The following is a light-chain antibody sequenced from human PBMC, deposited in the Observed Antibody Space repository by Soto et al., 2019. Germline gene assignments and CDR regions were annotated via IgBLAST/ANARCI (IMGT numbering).Light chain of an antibody. CDR2: EGS. J-gene: IGLJ1*01. Sequence: STLFQPASVSGSPGQSITISCTGTSSDVWSYNLVSWYQQHPGKAPKLMIYEGSKRPSGVSNRFSGSKSGNTASLTISGLQAEDEADYYCCSYAGSSLYVFGTGTKVTVL. CDR1: SSDVWSYNL. CDR3: CSYAGSSLYV. V-gene: IGLV2-23*01.